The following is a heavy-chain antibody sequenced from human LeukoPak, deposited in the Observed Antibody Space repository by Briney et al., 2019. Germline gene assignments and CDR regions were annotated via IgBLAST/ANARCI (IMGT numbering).Heavy chain of an antibody. J-gene: IGHJ4*02. CDR2: ISSSSSYI. Sequence: PGGSLRLSCAASGFTFTNHWMTWVRQAPGKGLEWVSSISSSSSYIYYADSVKGRFTISRDNAKNSLYLQMNSLRAEDTAVYYCARDRGSFDYWGQGTLVTVSS. V-gene: IGHV3-21*01. CDR3: ARDRGSFDY. CDR1: GFTFTNHW. D-gene: IGHD5-12*01.